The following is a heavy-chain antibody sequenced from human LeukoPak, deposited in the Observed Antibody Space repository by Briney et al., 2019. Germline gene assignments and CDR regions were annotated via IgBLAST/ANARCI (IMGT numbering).Heavy chain of an antibody. CDR3: ASLIAARDWFDP. CDR1: GFTISSYG. J-gene: IGHJ5*02. D-gene: IGHD6-6*01. Sequence: GGSLRLSCVVSGFTISSYGMHWVRQAPGKGLEWVAFIRYDGSYKKYADSVKGRFTISRDNSKNTLYLQMNSLRAEDTAVYYCASLIAARDWFDPWGQGTLVTVSS. V-gene: IGHV3-30*02. CDR2: IRYDGSYK.